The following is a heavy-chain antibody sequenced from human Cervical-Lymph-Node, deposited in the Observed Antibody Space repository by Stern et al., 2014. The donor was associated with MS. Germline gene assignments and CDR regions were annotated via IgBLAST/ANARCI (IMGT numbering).Heavy chain of an antibody. CDR2: ISSSGSNK. V-gene: IGHV3-21*01. Sequence: QLVQSGGGLLKPGGSLRLSCAASGFTSSSYGMHWVRQAPGKGLEWVSSISSSGSNKYYADSVKGRLTISRDNAKNSLYLQMNSLRAEDTGIYYCARHCSSSSCYRYYGMDVWGQGTTVTVSS. J-gene: IGHJ6*02. CDR1: GFTSSSYG. D-gene: IGHD2-2*01. CDR3: ARHCSSSSCYRYYGMDV.